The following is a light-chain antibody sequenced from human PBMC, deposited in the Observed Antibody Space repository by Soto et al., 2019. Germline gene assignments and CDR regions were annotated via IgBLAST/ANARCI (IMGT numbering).Light chain of an antibody. CDR1: QSVSSS. CDR2: DAS. CDR3: QQYGSSRWT. J-gene: IGKJ1*01. V-gene: IGKV3-11*01. Sequence: EIVLTQSPASLSLSPGESATLSCRASQSVSSSLAWYQQKPGQAPRLLIYDASNRATGIPARFSGSGSGTDFTLTISSLEPEDFAVYYCQQYGSSRWTFGQGTKVDIK.